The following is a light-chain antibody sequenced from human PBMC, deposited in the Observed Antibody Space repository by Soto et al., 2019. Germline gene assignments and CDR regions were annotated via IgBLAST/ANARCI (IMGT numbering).Light chain of an antibody. CDR2: GAS. J-gene: IGKJ1*01. Sequence: EVFLAHSAPILSLSPGERSTLSCRASQSVSNYFLAWYQQKPGQAPRLLIYGASTRATDVPDRFSGSGSGADLTIYISRMEHEDFEVYYCKKYGRSTKRKFGQGKKVDIK. CDR3: KKYGRSTKRK. CDR1: QSVSNYF. V-gene: IGKV3-20*01.